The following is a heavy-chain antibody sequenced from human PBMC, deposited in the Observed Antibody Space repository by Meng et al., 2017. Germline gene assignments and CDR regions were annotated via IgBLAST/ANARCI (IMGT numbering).Heavy chain of an antibody. J-gene: IGHJ4*02. Sequence: ESLSLSCAVYGGSFSGYYWSWIRQPPGPGLQWIGEINHSGSPNYNPSLKSRVTISVDTSKNQFSLKLSSVTAADTAVYYCARGRVPAAGSGGIDYWGQGTLVTVSS. CDR1: GGSFSGYY. V-gene: IGHV4-34*01. CDR3: ARGRVPAAGSGGIDY. CDR2: INHSGSP. D-gene: IGHD2-2*01.